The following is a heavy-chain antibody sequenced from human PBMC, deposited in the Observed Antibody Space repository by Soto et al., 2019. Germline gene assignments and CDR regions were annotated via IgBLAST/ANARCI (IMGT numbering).Heavy chain of an antibody. D-gene: IGHD4-17*01. J-gene: IGHJ6*02. V-gene: IGHV1-2*04. Sequence: ASVKVSCKASGYTFTGYYMHWVRQAPGQGLEWMGWINPNSGGTNYAQKFQGWVTMTRDTSISTAYMELSRLRSDDTAVYYCAGDHGRTVTTAGALWDVWGRGTTVTVAS. CDR1: GYTFTGYY. CDR3: AGDHGRTVTTAGALWDV. CDR2: INPNSGGT.